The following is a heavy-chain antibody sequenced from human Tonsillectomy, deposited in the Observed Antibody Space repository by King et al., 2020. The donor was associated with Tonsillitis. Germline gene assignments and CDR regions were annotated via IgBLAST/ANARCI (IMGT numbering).Heavy chain of an antibody. CDR1: GFTFSRYG. CDR3: AREGIDAFDI. Sequence: VQLVESGGGVVQPGGSLRLSCAASGFTFSRYGMHWVRQAPGKGLEWVAFIGYDGRDKYYADSVKGRFTISRDNSKNTLYLQMNSLSAEDTDVYYCAREGIDAFDIWGQGTMVTVSS. J-gene: IGHJ3*02. CDR2: IGYDGRDK. D-gene: IGHD3-10*01. V-gene: IGHV3-30*02.